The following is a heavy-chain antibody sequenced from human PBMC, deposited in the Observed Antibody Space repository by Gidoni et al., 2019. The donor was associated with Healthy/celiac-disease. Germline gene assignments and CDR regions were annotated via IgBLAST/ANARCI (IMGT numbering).Heavy chain of an antibody. CDR2: IYYSGRP. Sequence: QVQLQESVPGLVKPSETLSLTCPVSGGSISSYYWSWIRQPPGKGLEWIGYIYYSGRPTYNPSLKIRVTISVYTSKNQFSLKLSSVTASDTSVYYCARSYDYVWGSSPIAFDIWVQGTMVTVSS. CDR1: GGSISSYY. CDR3: ARSYDYVWGSSPIAFDI. V-gene: IGHV4-59*01. D-gene: IGHD3-16*01. J-gene: IGHJ3*02.